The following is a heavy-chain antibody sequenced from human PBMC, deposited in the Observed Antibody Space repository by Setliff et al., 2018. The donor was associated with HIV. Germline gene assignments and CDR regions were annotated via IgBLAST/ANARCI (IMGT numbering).Heavy chain of an antibody. Sequence: ASVKVSCKVSGYTLSELSMHWVRQASGRGFEWMGRFDPEDGDTLYAHKFQGRVTMTEDTSTDTAYMELSSLTSEDTAVYYCATRTRWIQLSFDGIFDYWGQGTPVTVSS. CDR3: ATRTRWIQLSFDGIFDY. V-gene: IGHV1-24*01. CDR1: GYTLSELS. CDR2: FDPEDGDT. D-gene: IGHD5-18*01. J-gene: IGHJ4*02.